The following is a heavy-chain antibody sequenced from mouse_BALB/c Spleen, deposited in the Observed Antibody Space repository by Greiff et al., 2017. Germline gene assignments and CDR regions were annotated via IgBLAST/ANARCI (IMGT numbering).Heavy chain of an antibody. V-gene: IGHV2-9*02. CDR2: IWAGGST. Sequence: VKLMESGPGLVAPSQSLSITCTVSGFSLTSYGVHWVRQPPGKGLEWLGVIWAGGSTNYNSALMSRLSISKDNSKSQVFLKMNSLQTDDTAMYYCARDEENGNYYYAMDYWGQGTSVTVSS. CDR3: ARDEENGNYYYAMDY. CDR1: GFSLTSYG. D-gene: IGHD2-1*01. J-gene: IGHJ4*01.